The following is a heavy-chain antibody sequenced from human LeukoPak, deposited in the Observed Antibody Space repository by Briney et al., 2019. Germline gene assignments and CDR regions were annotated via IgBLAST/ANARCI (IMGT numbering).Heavy chain of an antibody. CDR2: INGDGTRT. V-gene: IGHV3-23*01. J-gene: IGHJ4*02. CDR1: GFTLSSYW. Sequence: GGSLRLSCAASGFTLSSYWMSWVRQAPGKGLEWVSTINGDGTRTYYSVSSNGRFIISRDNSMNTLYLQMNGLRAEDTAVYYCARDQGGYSTDFNFWGQGTLVTVSS. D-gene: IGHD5-12*01. CDR3: ARDQGGYSTDFNF.